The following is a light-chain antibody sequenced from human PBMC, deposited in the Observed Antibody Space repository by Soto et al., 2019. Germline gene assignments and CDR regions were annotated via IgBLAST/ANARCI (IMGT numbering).Light chain of an antibody. Sequence: QSVLTQPRSXXXSXXXXXTISCTGTSSDVGGYNYVSWYQQHPGKAPKLMIYDVSKRPSGVPDRFSGSKSGNTASLTISGLQAEDEADYYCCSYAGSYTHYVFGTGTKLTVL. CDR1: SSDVGGYNY. V-gene: IGLV2-11*01. CDR2: DVS. J-gene: IGLJ1*01. CDR3: CSYAGSYTHYV.